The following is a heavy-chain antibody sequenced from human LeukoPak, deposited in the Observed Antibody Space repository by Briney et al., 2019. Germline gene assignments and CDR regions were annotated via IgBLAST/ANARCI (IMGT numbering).Heavy chain of an antibody. CDR3: ARGLGYCSSTSCHNEYFQH. J-gene: IGHJ1*01. Sequence: SGSTNYNPSLKSRVTIPVDTSKNQFSLKLSSVTAADTAVYYCARGLGYCSSTSCHNEYFQHWGQGTLVTVSS. CDR2: SGST. D-gene: IGHD2-2*02. V-gene: IGHV4-34*01.